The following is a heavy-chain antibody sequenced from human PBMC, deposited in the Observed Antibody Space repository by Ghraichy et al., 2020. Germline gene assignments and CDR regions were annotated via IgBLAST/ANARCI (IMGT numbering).Heavy chain of an antibody. J-gene: IGHJ1*01. CDR2: TYYRSKWYN. Sequence: SQTLSLTCAISGDSVSSNSAAWNWIRQSPSRGLEWLGRTYYRSKWYNDYAVSVKSRITINPDTSKNQFSLQLNSVTPEDTAVYYCAKGRSSSWYTAEYFQHWGQGTLVTVSS. V-gene: IGHV6-1*01. CDR1: GDSVSSNSAA. D-gene: IGHD6-13*01. CDR3: AKGRSSSWYTAEYFQH.